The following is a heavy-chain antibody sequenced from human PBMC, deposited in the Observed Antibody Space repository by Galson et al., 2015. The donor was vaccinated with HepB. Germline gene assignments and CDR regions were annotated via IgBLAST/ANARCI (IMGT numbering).Heavy chain of an antibody. CDR1: GFTFNSYA. V-gene: IGHV3-23*01. J-gene: IGHJ3*02. CDR2: VTTRGGST. Sequence: SLRLSCAASGFTFNSYAMSWVRQAPGKGLEWVSSVTTRGGSTFYADSVKGRFTISRDNSKNTQYLQMNSLRAEDTAVYYCAKYRQVAIDAFDMWGQGTVVTVSS. CDR3: AKYRQVAIDAFDM. D-gene: IGHD1-14*01.